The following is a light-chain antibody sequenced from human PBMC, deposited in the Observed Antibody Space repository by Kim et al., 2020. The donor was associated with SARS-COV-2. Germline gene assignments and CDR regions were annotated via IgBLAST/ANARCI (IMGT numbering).Light chain of an antibody. J-gene: IGKJ1*01. CDR1: QSISYF. CDR2: KTS. CDR3: QQYNTYSWT. V-gene: IGKV1-5*03. Sequence: DIQMTQSPSTLSASVGDRVTITCRASQSISYFLAWYQQKPGKAPKLLIYKTSTLESGVPSRFSGSGSGTEFTLTISSLQADDFATYYCQQYNTYSWTFGQGTKVDIK.